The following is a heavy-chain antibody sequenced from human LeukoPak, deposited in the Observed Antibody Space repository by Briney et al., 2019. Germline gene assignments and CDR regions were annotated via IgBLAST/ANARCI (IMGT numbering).Heavy chain of an antibody. CDR1: GFTFSRYW. CDR2: INQDESMR. V-gene: IGHV3-7*01. CDR3: AKDPPRYYYDSSGMD. Sequence: GGSLRLSCAASGFTFSRYWMSWVRQAPGKGLEWVASINQDESMRFYVDSVKGRFTISRDNSKNTLYLQMNSLRAEDTAVYYCAKDPPRYYYDSSGMDWGQGTLVTVSS. J-gene: IGHJ4*02. D-gene: IGHD3-22*01.